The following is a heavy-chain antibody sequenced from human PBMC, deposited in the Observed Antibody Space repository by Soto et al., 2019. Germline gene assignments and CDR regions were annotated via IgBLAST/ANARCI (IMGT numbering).Heavy chain of an antibody. D-gene: IGHD2-8*01. J-gene: IGHJ4*02. CDR1: GYTFTSYY. Sequence: QEQLVLSGAEVKKPGASVKISCKASGYTFTSYYMHWVRQGPGQGLEWMGIINPSGGSTNYARKLQGRVAMTRDTSTSTVYMELNSLRSEDTAVYYCARPPYPGCINAVCYPLDYWGQGTLVTVSS. CDR2: INPSGGST. CDR3: ARPPYPGCINAVCYPLDY. V-gene: IGHV1-46*01.